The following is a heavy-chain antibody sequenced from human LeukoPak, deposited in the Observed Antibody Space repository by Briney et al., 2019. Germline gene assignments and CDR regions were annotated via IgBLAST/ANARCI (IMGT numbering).Heavy chain of an antibody. CDR1: GGSFSGYY. CDR2: INHSGST. V-gene: IGHV4-34*01. J-gene: IGHJ4*02. CDR3: ARVRLRLRGPDY. D-gene: IGHD5-12*01. Sequence: NPSETLSLTCAVYGGSFSGYYWSWIRQPPGKGLEWIGEINHSGSTNYNPSLKSRVTISVDTSKNQFSLKLSSVTAADTAVYYCARVRLRLRGPDYWGQGTLVTVSS.